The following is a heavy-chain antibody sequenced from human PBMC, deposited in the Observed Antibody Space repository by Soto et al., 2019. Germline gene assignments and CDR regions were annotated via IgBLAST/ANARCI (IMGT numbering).Heavy chain of an antibody. CDR3: AKDGRVVRGVIMTYFDY. Sequence: QVQLVESGGGVVQPGRSLRLSCAASGFTFSSYGMHWVRQAPGKGLEWVAVISYDGSNKYYADSVKGRFTISRDNSKNTLYLQMNSLRGEDTAVYYCAKDGRVVRGVIMTYFDYWGQGTLVTVSS. CDR1: GFTFSSYG. CDR2: ISYDGSNK. D-gene: IGHD3-10*01. V-gene: IGHV3-30*18. J-gene: IGHJ4*02.